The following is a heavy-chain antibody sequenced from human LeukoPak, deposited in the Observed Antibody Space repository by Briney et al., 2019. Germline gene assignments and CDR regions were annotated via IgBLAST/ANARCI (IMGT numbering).Heavy chain of an antibody. J-gene: IGHJ4*02. D-gene: IGHD5-24*01. Sequence: GGSLRLSCAASGFTFSSYEMNWVRQAPGKGLEWVSYISSSGSTIYYADSVKGRFTISRDNAKNSLYLQMNSLRAEDTAVYYCATTSEMAFDYWGQGTLVTVSS. CDR3: ATTSEMAFDY. CDR2: ISSSGSTI. V-gene: IGHV3-48*03. CDR1: GFTFSSYE.